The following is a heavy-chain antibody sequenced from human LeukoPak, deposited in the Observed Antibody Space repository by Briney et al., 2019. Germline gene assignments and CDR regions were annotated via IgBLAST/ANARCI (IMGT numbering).Heavy chain of an antibody. CDR2: INHSGST. CDR1: GGSFSGYY. J-gene: IGHJ6*02. Sequence: SETLSLTCAVYGGSFSGYYWSWIRQPPGKGLEWIGEINHSGSTNYNPSLKSRVTISVDTSKSQFSLKLSSVTAADTAVYYCARAVVRGYSSSSRYYGMDVWGQGTTVTVSS. CDR3: ARAVVRGYSSSSRYYGMDV. D-gene: IGHD6-6*01. V-gene: IGHV4-34*01.